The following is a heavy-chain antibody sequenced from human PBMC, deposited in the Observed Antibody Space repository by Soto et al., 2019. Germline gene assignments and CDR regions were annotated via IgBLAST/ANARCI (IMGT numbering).Heavy chain of an antibody. CDR2: INPNGGST. CDR3: ARGLAAGHY. D-gene: IGHD6-13*01. J-gene: IGHJ4*02. Sequence: QVQLVQSGAEVKNPGASVKVSCKASGYTFTNYYIHWVRQAPGQGLEWMAIINPNGGSTNYAQEFQGRVTLARDTFTNTVYMELSSLRSEDTAIYYCARGLAAGHYWGQGTLVTVSS. CDR1: GYTFTNYY. V-gene: IGHV1-46*01.